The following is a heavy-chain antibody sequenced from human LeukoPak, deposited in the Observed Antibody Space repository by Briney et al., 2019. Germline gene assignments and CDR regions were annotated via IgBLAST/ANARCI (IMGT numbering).Heavy chain of an antibody. J-gene: IGHJ4*02. CDR2: ISYSGSA. V-gene: IGHV4-30-4*08. CDR3: ARDRFGEYYFDY. D-gene: IGHD3-10*01. CDR1: GGSVSSGSYY. Sequence: SETLSLTCTVSGGSVSSGSYYWSWIRQPPGKGLEWIGYISYSGSAYYNPSLKSRVTISVHTSTNQFSLRLSSVTAADTAVYYCARDRFGEYYFDYWGQGTLVTVSS.